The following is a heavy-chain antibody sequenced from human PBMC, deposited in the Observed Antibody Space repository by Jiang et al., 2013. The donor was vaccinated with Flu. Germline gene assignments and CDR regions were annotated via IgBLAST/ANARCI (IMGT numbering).Heavy chain of an antibody. V-gene: IGHV4-34*01. CDR3: ARGPPGRYYYGSGSYYPDY. D-gene: IGHD3-10*01. J-gene: IGHJ4*02. CDR2: INHSGST. Sequence: GLVKPSETLSLTCAVYGGSFSGYYWSWIRQPPGKGLEWIGEINHSGSTNYNPSLKSRVTISVDTSKNQFSLKLSSVTAADTAVYYCARGPPGRYYYGSGSYYPDYWGQGTLVTVSS. CDR1: GGSFSGYY.